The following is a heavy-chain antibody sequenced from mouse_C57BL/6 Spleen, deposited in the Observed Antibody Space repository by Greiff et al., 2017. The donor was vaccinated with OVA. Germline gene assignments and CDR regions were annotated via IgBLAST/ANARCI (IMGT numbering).Heavy chain of an antibody. CDR1: GYTFTDYY. D-gene: IGHD1-1*01. Sequence: EVQLQQSGPELVKPGASVKISCKASGYTFTDYYMNWVKQSNGKSLEWIGDINPNNGGTSYNQKFKGKATLTVDKSSSTDYMELRSLTSEDSAVYYCARDYYGSFYYFDYWGQGTTLTVSS. CDR2: INPNNGGT. V-gene: IGHV1-26*01. J-gene: IGHJ2*01. CDR3: ARDYYGSFYYFDY.